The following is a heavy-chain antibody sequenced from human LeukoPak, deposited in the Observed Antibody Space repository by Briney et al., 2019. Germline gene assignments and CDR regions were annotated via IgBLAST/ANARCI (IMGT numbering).Heavy chain of an antibody. CDR3: ARGSVVEDGMDV. V-gene: IGHV4-59*01. CDR1: GGSFSGYY. Sequence: SETLSLTCAVFGGSFSGYYWSWIRQPPGKGLEWIGYIYYSGSTNYNPSLKSRVTISVDTSKNQFSLKLSSVTAADTAVYYCARGSVVEDGMDVWGQGTTVTVSS. D-gene: IGHD3-22*01. CDR2: IYYSGST. J-gene: IGHJ6*02.